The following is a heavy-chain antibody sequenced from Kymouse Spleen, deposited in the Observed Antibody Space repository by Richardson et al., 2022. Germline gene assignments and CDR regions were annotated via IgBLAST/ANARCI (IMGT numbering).Heavy chain of an antibody. V-gene: IGHV4-59*01. D-gene: IGHD3-3*01. CDR3: ARFLEWFDP. Sequence: QVQLQESGPGLVKPSETLSLTCTVSGGSISSYYWSWIRQPPGKGLEWIGYIYYSGSTNYNPSLKSRVTISVDTSKNQFSLKLSSVTAADTAVYYCARFLEWFDPWGQGTLVTVSS. J-gene: IGHJ5*02. CDR1: GGSISSYY. CDR2: IYYSGST.